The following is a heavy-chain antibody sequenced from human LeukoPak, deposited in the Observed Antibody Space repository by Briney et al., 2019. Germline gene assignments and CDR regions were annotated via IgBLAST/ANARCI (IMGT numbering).Heavy chain of an antibody. CDR1: GFTFSSYN. D-gene: IGHD2/OR15-2a*01. Sequence: GGSLRLSCAASGFTFSSYNMNWVRQAPGKGLEWVSSITSNSSHIYYADSVRGRFTISRDNAKNSLYLQMNSLRAEDTAVYYCIPANRGPSPLSDYWGQGTLVTVSS. CDR3: IPANRGPSPLSDY. J-gene: IGHJ4*02. CDR2: ITSNSSHI. V-gene: IGHV3-21*01.